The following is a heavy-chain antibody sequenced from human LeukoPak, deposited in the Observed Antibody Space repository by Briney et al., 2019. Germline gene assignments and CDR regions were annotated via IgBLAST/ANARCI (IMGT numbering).Heavy chain of an antibody. J-gene: IGHJ5*02. CDR1: GCTFSSYS. CDR2: ISSSSSYI. D-gene: IGHD4-17*01. CDR3: ARDPFPTVSSNWFDP. V-gene: IGHV3-21*01. Sequence: GGSLRLSCAASGCTFSSYSLNWVRQAPGKGLEWVSSISSSSSYIYYADSVKGRFTISRDNAKNSLYLQMNSLRAEDTAVYYCARDPFPTVSSNWFDPWGQGTLVTVSS.